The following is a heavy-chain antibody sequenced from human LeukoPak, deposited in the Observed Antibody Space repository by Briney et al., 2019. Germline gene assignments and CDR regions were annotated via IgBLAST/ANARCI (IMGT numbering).Heavy chain of an antibody. D-gene: IGHD3/OR15-3a*01. V-gene: IGHV4-59*08. CDR3: ARQFGLMRSYRHLDH. CDR2: VYFNGDT. CDR1: GGSISSYY. Sequence: SETLSLTCNVSGGSISSYYWTWVRQPPGKTLQWIGNVYFNGDTNFNPSLKSRVTISVDTSNNHFSLKLSSVTAADTAVYYCARQFGLMRSYRHLDHWGPGILVTVSA. J-gene: IGHJ4*02.